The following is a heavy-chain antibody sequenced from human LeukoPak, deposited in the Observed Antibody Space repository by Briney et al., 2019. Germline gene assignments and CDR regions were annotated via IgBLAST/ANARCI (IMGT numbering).Heavy chain of an antibody. Sequence: ASVKVSCKASGYTFTGYYMHWVRQAPGQGLEWMGWINPNSGGTNYAQKFQGRVTMTRDTSISTAYMELSRLRSDDTAVYYCARQYYYDSSGYYHPYFDYWGQGTLVTASS. V-gene: IGHV1-2*02. J-gene: IGHJ4*02. CDR1: GYTFTGYY. CDR3: ARQYYYDSSGYYHPYFDY. CDR2: INPNSGGT. D-gene: IGHD3-22*01.